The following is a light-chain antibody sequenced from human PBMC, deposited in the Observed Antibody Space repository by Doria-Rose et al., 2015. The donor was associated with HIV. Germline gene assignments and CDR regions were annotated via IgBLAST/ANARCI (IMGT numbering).Light chain of an antibody. CDR3: SSYATSGTLIV. Sequence: TSSDLGGHNYVSWYQHHPGKAPKLIIYEVSNRPSGVSHRFSGSKSGNTASLTISGLQAEDEADYYCSSYATSGTLIVFGTGTKVTVL. CDR2: EVS. CDR1: SSDLGGHNY. J-gene: IGLJ1*01. V-gene: IGLV2-14*01.